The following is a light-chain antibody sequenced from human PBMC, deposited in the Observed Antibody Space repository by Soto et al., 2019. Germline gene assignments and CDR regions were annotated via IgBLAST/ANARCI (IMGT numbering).Light chain of an antibody. CDR3: QQYDGSVWT. CDR2: DAS. J-gene: IGKJ1*01. V-gene: IGKV3-15*01. CDR1: QSVSSN. Sequence: EIVMTQSPATLSVSPGERATLSCRASQSVSSNLAWYQQKPGQAPRLLIYDASTRATGVPARFSGSGSGTDFTLTISRLEPEDLAVYYCQQYDGSVWTFGQGTKVDIK.